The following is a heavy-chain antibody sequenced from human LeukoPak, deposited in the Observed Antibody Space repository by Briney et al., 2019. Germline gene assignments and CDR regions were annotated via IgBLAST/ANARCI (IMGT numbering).Heavy chain of an antibody. Sequence: ASVKVSCKASGYTFTGYYMHWVRQAPGQGLEWMGWINPNSGGTNYAQKFQGRVTMTRDTSISTAYMELSRLRSDDTAVYYCASSWFGETGYYYGMDVWGQGTTVTVSS. CDR3: ASSWFGETGYYYGMDV. CDR1: GYTFTGYY. D-gene: IGHD3-10*01. V-gene: IGHV1-2*02. J-gene: IGHJ6*02. CDR2: INPNSGGT.